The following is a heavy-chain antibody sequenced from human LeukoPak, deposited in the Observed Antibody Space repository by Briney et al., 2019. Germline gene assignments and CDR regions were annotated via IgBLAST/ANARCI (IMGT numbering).Heavy chain of an antibody. Sequence: SVKVSCKASGGTYSSYTISWVRQAPGQGLEWIGRIIPILGIANYAQKFQGRVTITADKSTSTAYMELSSLRSEDTAVYYCASGGYDHSRRYWGQGTLVTVSS. CDR2: IIPILGIA. D-gene: IGHD5-12*01. CDR1: GGTYSSYT. CDR3: ASGGYDHSRRY. J-gene: IGHJ4*02. V-gene: IGHV1-69*02.